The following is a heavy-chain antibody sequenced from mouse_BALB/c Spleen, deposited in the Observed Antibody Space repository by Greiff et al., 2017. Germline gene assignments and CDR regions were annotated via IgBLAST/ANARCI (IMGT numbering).Heavy chain of an antibody. D-gene: IGHD1-2*01. CDR1: GYSITSDYA. Sequence: EVQGVESGPGLVKPSQSLSLTCTVTGYSITSDYAWNWIRQFPGNKLEWMGYISYSGSTSYNPSLKSRISITRDTSKNQFFLQLNSVTTEDTATYYCARGSLLRLSAWFAYWGQGTLVTVSA. CDR3: ARGSLLRLSAWFAY. CDR2: ISYSGST. J-gene: IGHJ3*01. V-gene: IGHV3-2*02.